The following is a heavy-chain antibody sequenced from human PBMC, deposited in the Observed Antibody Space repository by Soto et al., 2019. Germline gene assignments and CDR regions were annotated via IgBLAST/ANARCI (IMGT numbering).Heavy chain of an antibody. CDR3: ARDRGRDAMDV. V-gene: IGHV4-59*01. CDR2: IYYSDYT. CDR1: GGSISSYY. J-gene: IGHJ6*02. Sequence: PSETLSLTCTVSGGSISSYYWSWVRQPPGKGLEWIGYIYYSDYTTYNPSLESRVTISVDTSKNQFSLRLRSVTAADTAVYYCARDRGRDAMDVWGQGTTVTV. D-gene: IGHD3-16*01.